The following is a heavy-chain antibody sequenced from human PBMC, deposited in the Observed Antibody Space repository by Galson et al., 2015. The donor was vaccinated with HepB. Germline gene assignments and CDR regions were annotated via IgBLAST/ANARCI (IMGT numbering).Heavy chain of an antibody. J-gene: IGHJ4*02. CDR1: GFTVSSNY. CDR2: IYSGGST. Sequence: SLRLSCAASGFTVSSNYMSWVRQAPGKGLEWVSVIYSGGSTYYADSVRGRFTISRHNSKNTLYLQMNSLTAEDTAVYYFARAPGGYGDYPPDYWGQGTLVTVSS. D-gene: IGHD4-17*01. V-gene: IGHV3-53*04. CDR3: ARAPGGYGDYPPDY.